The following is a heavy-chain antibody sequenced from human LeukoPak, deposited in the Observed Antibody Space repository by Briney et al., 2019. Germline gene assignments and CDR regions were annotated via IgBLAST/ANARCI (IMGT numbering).Heavy chain of an antibody. CDR1: GFTFSSYA. J-gene: IGHJ4*02. Sequence: PGGSLRLSCAASGFTFSSYAMSWVRQAPGKGLEWVSAISGSGGSTYYADSVKGRFTISRDNAKNSLYLQMNSLRAEDTAVYYCAREGITGRQYYFDYWGQGTLVTVSS. V-gene: IGHV3-23*01. D-gene: IGHD1-20*01. CDR2: ISGSGGST. CDR3: AREGITGRQYYFDY.